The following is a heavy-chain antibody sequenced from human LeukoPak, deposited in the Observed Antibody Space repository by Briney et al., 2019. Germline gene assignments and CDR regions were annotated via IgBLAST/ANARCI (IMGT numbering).Heavy chain of an antibody. J-gene: IGHJ4*02. D-gene: IGHD4-17*01. Sequence: ASVKVSCKASGGTFSSYAISWVRQAPGQGLEWMGGIIPIFGTANYAQKFQGRVTITADESTSTAYMELSSLRSEDTAVYYCAATPDYGDYVDYWGQGTLVTVSS. CDR1: GGTFSSYA. CDR3: AATPDYGDYVDY. V-gene: IGHV1-69*13. CDR2: IIPIFGTA.